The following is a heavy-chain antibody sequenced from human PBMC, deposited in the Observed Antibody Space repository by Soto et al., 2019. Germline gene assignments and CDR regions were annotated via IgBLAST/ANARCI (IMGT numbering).Heavy chain of an antibody. CDR1: GYIFVNYG. CDR3: VMVDNYVTPTPQDV. V-gene: IGHV1-18*01. Sequence: QVQLVQSGDEXKKPGASVKVSCKASGYIFVNYGIAWVRQAPGQGLEWMGWISPYTGNTHSATKVQGRLTMTTDTSTSTAYMDLGSLTSDDTAVYYCVMVDNYVTPTPQDVWGQGTTVTVSS. D-gene: IGHD3-16*01. CDR2: ISPYTGNT. J-gene: IGHJ6*02.